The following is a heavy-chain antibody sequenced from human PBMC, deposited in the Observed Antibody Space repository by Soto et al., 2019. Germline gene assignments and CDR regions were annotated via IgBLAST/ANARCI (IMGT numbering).Heavy chain of an antibody. CDR1: GYSFTSYW. V-gene: IGHV5-10-1*01. CDR3: ATSTIPADCSGGSCYGSYYYGMDV. J-gene: IGHJ6*02. Sequence: RGESLKISCKGSGYSFTSYWISWVRQMPGKGLEWMGRIDPSDSYTNYSPSFQGHVTISADKSISTAYLQWSSLKASDTAMYYCATSTIPADCSGGSCYGSYYYGMDVWGQGTTVTVSS. D-gene: IGHD2-15*01. CDR2: IDPSDSYT.